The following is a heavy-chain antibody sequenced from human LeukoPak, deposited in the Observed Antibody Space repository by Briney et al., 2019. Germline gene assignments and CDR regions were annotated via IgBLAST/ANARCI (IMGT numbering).Heavy chain of an antibody. D-gene: IGHD6-25*01. J-gene: IGHJ3*02. CDR3: ARVIAAAGAFDI. CDR1: GGSISSGGYY. V-gene: IGHV4-30-2*02. Sequence: SETLSLTCTVSGGSISSGGYYWSWIRQPPGKGLEWIGYIYHSGSTYYNPSLKSRVTISVDTSKNQFSLKLSSVTAADTAVYYCARVIAAAGAFDIWGQGTMVTVSS. CDR2: IYHSGST.